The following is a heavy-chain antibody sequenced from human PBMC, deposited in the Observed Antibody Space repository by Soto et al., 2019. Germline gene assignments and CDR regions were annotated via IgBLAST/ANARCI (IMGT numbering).Heavy chain of an antibody. CDR3: VRSLSRGPPFDY. J-gene: IGHJ4*02. Sequence: SETLSLTCAVSGGSISSGGYSWSWIRQPPGKGLECIGYIYHSGSTYYNPSLKSRVTISVDTSKNQFSLKLSSVTAADTAVYYCVRSLSRGPPFDYWGQGTLVTVSS. D-gene: IGHD3-10*01. CDR2: IYHSGST. CDR1: GGSISSGGYS. V-gene: IGHV4-30-2*05.